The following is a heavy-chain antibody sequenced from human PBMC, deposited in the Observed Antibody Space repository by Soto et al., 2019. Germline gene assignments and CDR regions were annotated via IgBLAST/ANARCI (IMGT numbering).Heavy chain of an antibody. D-gene: IGHD3-3*01. CDR2: IDWDDDK. J-gene: IGHJ5*02. Sequence: SCPTLVNPTQTLTLTCTFSGFSLSTSGMCVSWIRQPPGKALEWLALIDWDDDKYYSTSLKTRLTISKDTSKNQVVLTMTNMDPVDTATYYCARTTFDDFWSGYPRFDPWGQGTLGTVSS. CDR1: GFSLSTSGMC. V-gene: IGHV2-70*01. CDR3: ARTTFDDFWSGYPRFDP.